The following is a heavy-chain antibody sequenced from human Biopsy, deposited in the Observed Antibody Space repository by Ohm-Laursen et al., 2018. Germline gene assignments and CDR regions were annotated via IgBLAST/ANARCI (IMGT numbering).Heavy chain of an antibody. J-gene: IGHJ4*02. CDR2: IYYSGNT. D-gene: IGHD3-3*01. Sequence: GTLSLTCTVSGGSISDSTYHWGWIRQSPGKGLEWIGNIYYSGNTDYSPSLKSRVTISVDTSNNQFSLKLRSVTAADTAVYYCARQVDFWSGYVDYWGQGTLVTVSS. CDR3: ARQVDFWSGYVDY. V-gene: IGHV4-39*01. CDR1: GGSISDSTYH.